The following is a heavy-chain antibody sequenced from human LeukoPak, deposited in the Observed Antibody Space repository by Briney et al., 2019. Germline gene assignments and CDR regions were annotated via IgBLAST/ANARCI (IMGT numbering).Heavy chain of an antibody. J-gene: IGHJ4*02. Sequence: PGGSLRLSCAASGFTFSSYWMSWVRQAPGKGLEWVANIKKDGSEKYYVDSVKGRFTISRDNAKTSLYLQMNSLRAEDTAVYYCARVSVITQYNGSPDYFASWGQGTLLTVSS. V-gene: IGHV3-7*01. CDR3: ARVSVITQYNGSPDYFAS. CDR1: GFTFSSYW. CDR2: IKKDGSEK. D-gene: IGHD1-26*01.